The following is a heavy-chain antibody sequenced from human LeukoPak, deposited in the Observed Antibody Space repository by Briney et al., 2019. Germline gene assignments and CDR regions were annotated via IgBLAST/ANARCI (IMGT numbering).Heavy chain of an antibody. D-gene: IGHD3-10*01. CDR3: AKDLRREFTMVREYYMDV. J-gene: IGHJ6*03. Sequence: QPGRSMSLSCPASGFTFSSYCMHWVRQAEGKVLEWVAFIRNDGSNKYYTDSVKGRFTISRDNSKNTLYLQMNSLRAEDTAVYYCAKDLRREFTMVREYYMDVWGKGTTVTISS. V-gene: IGHV3-30*02. CDR2: IRNDGSNK. CDR1: GFTFSSYC.